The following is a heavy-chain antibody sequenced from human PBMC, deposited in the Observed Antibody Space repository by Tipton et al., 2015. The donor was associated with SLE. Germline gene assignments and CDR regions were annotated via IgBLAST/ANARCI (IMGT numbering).Heavy chain of an antibody. V-gene: IGHV3-15*01. J-gene: IGHJ4*02. D-gene: IGHD3-3*01. CDR3: TPVPRRFLEWPFLFDY. Sequence: GSLRLSCAASGFTFSNAWMSWVRQAPGKGLEWVGRIKSKTDGGTTDYAAPVKGRFTISRDDSKNTLYLQMNGLKTGDTAVYYCTPVPRRFLEWPFLFDYWAQGPLLTVSS. CDR2: IKSKTDGGTT. CDR1: GFTFSNAW.